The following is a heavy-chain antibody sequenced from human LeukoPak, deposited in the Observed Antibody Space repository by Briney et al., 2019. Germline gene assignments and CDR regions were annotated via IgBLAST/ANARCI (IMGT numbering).Heavy chain of an antibody. CDR3: ATLWFGEYGDGFDI. J-gene: IGHJ3*02. D-gene: IGHD3-10*01. Sequence: ASVTVSCTASGYTFTDYYMHWVRQAPGQGLEWMGWINPNTGGTNYAQKFQGRVTMIRDTSISTAHMELRRLRPDDTAVYYCATLWFGEYGDGFDIWGQGTMVTVSS. CDR1: GYTFTDYY. CDR2: INPNTGGT. V-gene: IGHV1-2*02.